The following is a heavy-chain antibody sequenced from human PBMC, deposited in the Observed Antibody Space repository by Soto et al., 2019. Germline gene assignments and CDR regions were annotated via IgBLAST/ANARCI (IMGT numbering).Heavy chain of an antibody. CDR3: ARHAGGRYNWFDP. J-gene: IGHJ5*02. V-gene: IGHV5-10-1*01. Sequence: PGEFLKIFCKGSGYSFTSYWISWVSQMPGKGLEWMGRIDPSDSYTNYSPSFQGHVTISADKSISTAYLQWSSLKASDTAMYYCARHAGGRYNWFDPWGQGTLVTVSS. CDR1: GYSFTSYW. CDR2: IDPSDSYT. D-gene: IGHD6-19*01.